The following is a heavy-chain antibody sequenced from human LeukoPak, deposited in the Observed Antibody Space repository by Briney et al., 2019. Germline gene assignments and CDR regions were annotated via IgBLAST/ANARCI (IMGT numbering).Heavy chain of an antibody. CDR2: IYYSGST. CDR3: ARFSTVTTSY. V-gene: IGHV4-39*01. CDR1: GGSISSSSYY. Sequence: SETLSLTCTVSGGSISSSSYYWGWIRQPPGKGLEWIGSIYYSGSTYYNPSLKSRVTMSVDTSKNQFSLKLSSVTAADTAVYYCARFSTVTTSYWGQGTLVTVSS. D-gene: IGHD4-17*01. J-gene: IGHJ4*02.